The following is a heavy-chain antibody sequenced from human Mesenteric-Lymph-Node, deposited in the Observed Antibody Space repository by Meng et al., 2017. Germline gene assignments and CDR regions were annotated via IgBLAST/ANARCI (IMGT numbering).Heavy chain of an antibody. J-gene: IGHJ3*02. D-gene: IGHD3-22*01. CDR3: ARGMSDYYDSSGAFDI. CDR2: INTVGSST. V-gene: IGHV3-74*01. CDR1: GFTFNSHW. Sequence: GESLKISCVGSGFTFNSHWMHWVRQVPGKGLVWVSRINTVGSSTTYADSVRGRFTVSRDNAKNTVYLQMNSLRVEDTAIYYCARGMSDYYDSSGAFDIWGRGTRVTGSS.